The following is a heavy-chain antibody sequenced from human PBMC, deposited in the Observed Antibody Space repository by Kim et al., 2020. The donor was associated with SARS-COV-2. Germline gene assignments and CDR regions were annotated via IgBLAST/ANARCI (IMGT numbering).Heavy chain of an antibody. CDR3: ARDGSGSYGDYYYGMDV. V-gene: IGHV1-3*01. CDR1: GYTFTSYA. D-gene: IGHD1-26*01. J-gene: IGHJ6*02. Sequence: ASVKVSCKASGYTFTSYAMHWVRQAPGQRLEWMGWINAGNGNTKYSQKFQGRVTIARDTSASTAYMELSSLRSEDTAVYYCARDGSGSYGDYYYGMDVWGPGATVTVSS. CDR2: INAGNGNT.